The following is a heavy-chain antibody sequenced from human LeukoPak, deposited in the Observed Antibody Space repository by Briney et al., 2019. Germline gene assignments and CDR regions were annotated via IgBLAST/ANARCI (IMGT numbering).Heavy chain of an antibody. D-gene: IGHD3-22*01. CDR1: GGSIISNY. Sequence: ASETLSLTCTVSGGSIISNYWSWIRQSAGTGLEWIGRIYGSGITDYNPSLKSRVTMSLDTYRKQFYLRLTSVTAADTAVYYCARLKFYDSTGYSPGYYMDVWGKGTTVSVFS. CDR3: ARLKFYDSTGYSPGYYMDV. J-gene: IGHJ6*03. V-gene: IGHV4-4*07. CDR2: IYGSGIT.